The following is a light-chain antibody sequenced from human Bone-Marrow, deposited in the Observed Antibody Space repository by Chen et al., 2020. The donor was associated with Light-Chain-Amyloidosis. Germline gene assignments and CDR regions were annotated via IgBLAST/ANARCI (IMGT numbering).Light chain of an antibody. J-gene: IGLJ2*01. Sequence: YALTQPPSVSVSLGQKARITCSGDDLITKYAYWYQQKPGQAPVLVIHRDTERPSGISERFSGSSSGTTATLTISGVQAEDEADYHCQSADSSGTYEVIFGGGTKLTVL. CDR1: DLITKY. V-gene: IGLV3-25*03. CDR3: QSADSSGTYEVI. CDR2: RDT.